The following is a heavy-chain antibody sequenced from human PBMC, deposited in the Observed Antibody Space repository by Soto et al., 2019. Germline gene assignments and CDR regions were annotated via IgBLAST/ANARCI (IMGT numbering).Heavy chain of an antibody. V-gene: IGHV1-24*01. CDR1: GYNLTELY. Sequence: QVQLVQSGAEVKKPGASVKVSCKVSGYNLTELYMHWVRQAPGKGRAWMGGFDPEDGETIYAQKFQGRVTMTEDTSTDTAYMERSSLRSEDTAVYYGATSGEAEYFQHWGQGSLVTVAS. J-gene: IGHJ1*01. CDR2: FDPEDGET. D-gene: IGHD4-17*01. CDR3: ATSGEAEYFQH.